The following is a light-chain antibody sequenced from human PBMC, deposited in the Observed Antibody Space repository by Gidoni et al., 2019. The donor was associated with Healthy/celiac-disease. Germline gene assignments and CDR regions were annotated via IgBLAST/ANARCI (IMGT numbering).Light chain of an antibody. CDR2: RNN. CDR3: AAWDDSLSGPWV. CDR1: SSNIGRNY. V-gene: IGLV1-47*01. J-gene: IGLJ3*02. Sequence: QSVLTHPPSALGPPGQPVTIACSGSSSNIGRNYVYCYKQLPGTAPKLLIYRNNQRPSGVPDRFSGSKSATSASLAISGLRSEDEADYYCAAWDDSLSGPWVFGGGTKLTVL.